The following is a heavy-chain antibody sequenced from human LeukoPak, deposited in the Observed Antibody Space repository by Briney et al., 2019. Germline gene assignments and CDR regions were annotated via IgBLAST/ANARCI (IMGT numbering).Heavy chain of an antibody. Sequence: PGGSLRLSCAASGFTFSSYWMSWVRQAPGKGLEWVANIKQDGSEKYYVDSVKGRFTISRDNAKNSLYLQMNSLRAEDTAVYYCARDSIVMPEYSSSLDYWGQGTLVTVSS. CDR1: GFTFSSYW. J-gene: IGHJ4*02. CDR3: ARDSIVMPEYSSSLDY. CDR2: IKQDGSEK. V-gene: IGHV3-7*01. D-gene: IGHD6-6*01.